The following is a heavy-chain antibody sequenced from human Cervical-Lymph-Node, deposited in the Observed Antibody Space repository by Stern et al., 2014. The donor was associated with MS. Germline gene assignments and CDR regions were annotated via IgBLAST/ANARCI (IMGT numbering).Heavy chain of an antibody. D-gene: IGHD4/OR15-4a*01. V-gene: IGHV4-30-4*08. CDR3: AREVADYASRIYFSYIDS. Sequence: QVQLVESGPGLVKPSQTLSLTCNVSGGFISSGDYYWTWIRQPPGKGPEWIGQTYYTGSAYYDPSLKSRVTISVDTSKNHFSLQLTSVTAADTAVYYCAREVADYASRIYFSYIDSWGQGTLVTVSA. J-gene: IGHJ4*02. CDR1: GGFISSGDYY. CDR2: TYYTGSA.